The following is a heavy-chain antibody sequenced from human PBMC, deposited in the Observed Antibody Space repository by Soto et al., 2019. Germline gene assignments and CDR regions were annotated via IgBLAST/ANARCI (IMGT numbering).Heavy chain of an antibody. J-gene: IGHJ4*02. Sequence: GASVKVSCKASGYTFTGYYMHWVRQAPGQGLEWMGWINPNSGGTNYAQKFQGWVTMTRDTSISTAYMELSRLRSDDTAVYYCARDRRGGYGYSGLDYWGQVNLVTVS. CDR2: INPNSGGT. CDR3: ARDRRGGYGYSGLDY. D-gene: IGHD5-18*01. CDR1: GYTFTGYY. V-gene: IGHV1-2*04.